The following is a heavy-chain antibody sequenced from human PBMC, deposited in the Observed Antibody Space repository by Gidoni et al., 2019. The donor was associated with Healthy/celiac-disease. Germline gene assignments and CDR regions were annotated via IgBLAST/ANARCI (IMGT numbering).Heavy chain of an antibody. D-gene: IGHD6-19*01. CDR3: AREDSSGWYVIGSTDNWFDP. J-gene: IGHJ5*02. Sequence: QVPLVESGGGVVQPGRSLRLSCAASGFTFSSYALHWVRQAPGKGLEWVAVISYDGSNKYYADSVKGRFTISRDNSKNTLYLQMNSLRAEDTAVYYCAREDSSGWYVIGSTDNWFDPWGQGTLVTVSS. CDR2: ISYDGSNK. V-gene: IGHV3-30-3*01. CDR1: GFTFSSYA.